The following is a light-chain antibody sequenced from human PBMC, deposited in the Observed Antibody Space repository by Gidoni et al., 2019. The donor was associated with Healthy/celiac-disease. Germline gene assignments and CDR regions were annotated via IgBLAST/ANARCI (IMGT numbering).Light chain of an antibody. J-gene: IGKJ3*01. CDR3: QQYYSYPLT. CDR1: QGISSY. V-gene: IGKV1-8*01. CDR2: AAS. Sequence: AIRITQSPSSFSASTGDRVTITCRASQGISSYLAWYQQKPGKAPKLLIYAASTLQSGAPSKFSGSGSGTDFTITISCLQSEDFATYYCQQYYSYPLTFGPGTKVDIK.